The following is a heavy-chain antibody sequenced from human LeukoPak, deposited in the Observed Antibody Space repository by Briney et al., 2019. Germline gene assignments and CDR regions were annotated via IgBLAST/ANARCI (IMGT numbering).Heavy chain of an antibody. D-gene: IGHD6-19*01. CDR3: ARVRSSGWYFDY. J-gene: IGHJ4*02. CDR2: INWNGGST. CDR1: GFTFEDYG. Sequence: PGGSLRLSCAASGFTFEDYGMSWVRQAPGKGLEWVSGINWNGGSTGYADPVKGRFTISRDNAKNSLYLQMNSLRAEDTALYYCARVRSSGWYFDYWGQGTLVTVSS. V-gene: IGHV3-20*04.